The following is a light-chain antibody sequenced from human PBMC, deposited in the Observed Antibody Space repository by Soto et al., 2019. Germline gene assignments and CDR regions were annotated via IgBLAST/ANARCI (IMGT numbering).Light chain of an antibody. J-gene: IGKJ4*01. V-gene: IGKV3D-15*01. Sequence: EIVMTQSPATLSVSPGEGATLSCRTSPSVDSNLAWYQQKPGQAPRLLIFGASTRATGIPARFSGSGSGTDFTLTISCLQSEDFATYYCQQYYSFPRTFGGGTKVDIK. CDR2: GAS. CDR3: QQYYSFPRT. CDR1: PSVDSN.